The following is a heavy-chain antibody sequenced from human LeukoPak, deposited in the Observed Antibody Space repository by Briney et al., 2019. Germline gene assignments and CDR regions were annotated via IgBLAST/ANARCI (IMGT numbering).Heavy chain of an antibody. CDR2: ISSSSSYI. CDR3: ARDALDYYDSSGYCPFDI. D-gene: IGHD3-22*01. J-gene: IGHJ3*02. Sequence: GGSLRLSCAASGFTFSSYSMNWVRQAPGKGLEWVSSISSSSSYIYYADSVKGRFTISRDNAKNSLYLQMNSLRAEDTAVYYCARDALDYYDSSGYCPFDIWGQGTVVTVSS. CDR1: GFTFSSYS. V-gene: IGHV3-21*01.